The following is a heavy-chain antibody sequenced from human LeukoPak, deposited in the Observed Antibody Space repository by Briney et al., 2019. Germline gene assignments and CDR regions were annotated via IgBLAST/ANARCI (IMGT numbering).Heavy chain of an antibody. CDR3: ARDLPKITIFGALQH. J-gene: IGHJ1*01. D-gene: IGHD3-3*01. CDR2: ISASGDRT. Sequence: GGSLRLSCAASGFIFSTYVMSWVRQAPGKGLEWVSGISASGDRTYYADSVKGRFTISRDNSKNTLYLKMSSLRAEDTAVYYCARDLPKITIFGALQHWGQGTLVTVSS. V-gene: IGHV3-23*01. CDR1: GFIFSTYV.